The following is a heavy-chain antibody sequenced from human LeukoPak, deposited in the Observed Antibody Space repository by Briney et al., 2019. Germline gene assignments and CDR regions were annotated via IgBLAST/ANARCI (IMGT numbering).Heavy chain of an antibody. CDR2: IYYSGST. D-gene: IGHD1-26*01. CDR3: ARRPLVGGIDS. CDR1: GGSISSYY. V-gene: IGHV4-59*12. J-gene: IGHJ4*02. Sequence: SETLSLTCTVSGGSISSYYWSWLRQPPGKGLEWIGYIYYSGSTNYNPSLKSRVTISVDTSKNQFSLKMSSLTAADTAVYYCARRPLVGGIDSWGQGTLVTVSS.